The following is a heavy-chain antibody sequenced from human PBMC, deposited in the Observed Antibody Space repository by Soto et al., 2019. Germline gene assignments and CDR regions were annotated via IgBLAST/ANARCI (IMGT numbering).Heavy chain of an antibody. Sequence: QVQLVESGGGVVQPGRSLRLSCAASGFTFSSYGMHWVRQAPGKGLEWVAVIWYDGSNKYYADSVKGRFTISRDNSXNXLXXQMNSLRAEDTAVYYCARDVHITMIEGGFHYGMDVWGQGTTVTVSS. D-gene: IGHD3-22*01. J-gene: IGHJ6*02. CDR2: IWYDGSNK. CDR1: GFTFSSYG. V-gene: IGHV3-33*01. CDR3: ARDVHITMIEGGFHYGMDV.